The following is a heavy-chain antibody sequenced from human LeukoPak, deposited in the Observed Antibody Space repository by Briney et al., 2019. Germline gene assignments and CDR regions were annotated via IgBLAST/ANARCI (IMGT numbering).Heavy chain of an antibody. J-gene: IGHJ5*02. V-gene: IGHV3-33*01. CDR1: GITFSSFG. CDR3: ARDSPVTAGPFDP. D-gene: IGHD4-11*01. Sequence: GGSLRLSCVASGITFSSFGMHWVRQAPGKGLEWVAFIWYDGSNEYYADPVRGRFTISRDNSKNTLYLQMNSLRGEDTAVYYCARDSPVTAGPFDPWGQGTLVTVSS. CDR2: IWYDGSNE.